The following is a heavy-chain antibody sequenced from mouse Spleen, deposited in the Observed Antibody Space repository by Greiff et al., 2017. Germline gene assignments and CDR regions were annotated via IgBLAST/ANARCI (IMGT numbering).Heavy chain of an antibody. D-gene: IGHD1-1*01. CDR1: GYTFTSYN. Sequence: QVQLQQSGAELVRPGASVTMSCKASGYTFTSYNLHWVKQTPRQGLEWIGAIYPGNGDSSYTQKFKGKATLTVDKSSSTAYMQLSSLTSEDSAVYFCASAHYYDGSSYAMDYWGQGTSVTVSS. J-gene: IGHJ4*01. CDR2: IYPGNGDS. V-gene: IGHV1-12*01. CDR3: ASAHYYDGSSYAMDY.